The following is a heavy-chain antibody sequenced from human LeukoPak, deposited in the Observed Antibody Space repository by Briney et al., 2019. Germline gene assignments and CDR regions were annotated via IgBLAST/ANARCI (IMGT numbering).Heavy chain of an antibody. Sequence: GASVKVSCKASGYIFSNYGISWVRQAPGQGPEWMGWMSAYNGNTISAQKFQDRLTLATDTPTTTAHMELRTLRPDDTAVYYCARDYSYGILTGYTDYFDYSGQGSLVIVSS. V-gene: IGHV1-18*01. CDR1: GYIFSNYG. D-gene: IGHD3-9*01. J-gene: IGHJ4*02. CDR3: ARDYSYGILTGYTDYFDY. CDR2: MSAYNGNT.